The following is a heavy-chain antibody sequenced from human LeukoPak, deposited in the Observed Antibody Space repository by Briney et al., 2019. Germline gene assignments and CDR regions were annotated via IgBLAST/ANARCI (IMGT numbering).Heavy chain of an antibody. Sequence: ASVKVSCKASGGTFSSYAISWVRQAPGQGLEWMGRIIPILGIANYAQKFQGRVTITADKSTSTAYMELSSLRSEDTAVYYCARDGSMVRGAPRYYGMDVWGQGTTVTVSS. D-gene: IGHD3-10*01. J-gene: IGHJ6*02. CDR3: ARDGSMVRGAPRYYGMDV. V-gene: IGHV1-69*04. CDR2: IIPILGIA. CDR1: GGTFSSYA.